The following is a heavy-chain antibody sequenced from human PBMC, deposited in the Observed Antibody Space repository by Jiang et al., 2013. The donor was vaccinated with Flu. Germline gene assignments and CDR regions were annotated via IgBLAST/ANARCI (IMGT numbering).Heavy chain of an antibody. J-gene: IGHJ4*02. Sequence: KPTQTLTLTCSFSGFSLSTSEVCVSWIRQPPGKALEWLARIDWDDDKYYSTSLKTRLTISKDTSKNQVVLTMTNMDPVDTATYYCVRNTNCRGGFDYWGQGTLVTVSS. D-gene: IGHD2-8*01. CDR1: GFSLSTSEVC. CDR2: IDWDDDK. V-gene: IGHV2-70*11. CDR3: VRNTNCRGGFDY.